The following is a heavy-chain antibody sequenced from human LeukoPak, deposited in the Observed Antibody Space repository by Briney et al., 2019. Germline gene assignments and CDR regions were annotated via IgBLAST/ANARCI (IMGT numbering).Heavy chain of an antibody. CDR3: AASLWFGIYPDY. J-gene: IGHJ4*02. D-gene: IGHD3-10*01. Sequence: SETLSLTCAVYRGSFSGYYWTWFRQPPGKGLEWIGEFNHNWGAKYNPSLKSRVTISVDTSKNHLSLSLNSVTTADTAVYYCAASLWFGIYPDYWGQGSLVTVSS. V-gene: IGHV4-34*01. CDR1: RGSFSGYY. CDR2: FNHNWGA.